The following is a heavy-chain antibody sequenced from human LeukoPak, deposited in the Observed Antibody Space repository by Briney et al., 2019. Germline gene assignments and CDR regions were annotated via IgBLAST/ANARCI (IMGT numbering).Heavy chain of an antibody. CDR3: AKSFCSGGSCHTGTFDY. CDR2: NSGSGGST. J-gene: IGHJ4*02. V-gene: IGHV3-23*01. Sequence: GGSLRLFCAASGFTFSRYAVRWGRQAPGKGLGWVSANSGSGGSTYYADSVKGRFTISRDNSKNTLYLKMNSLRAEDTAVYYCAKSFCSGGSCHTGTFDYWGQGTLVTVSS. CDR1: GFTFSRYA. D-gene: IGHD2-15*01.